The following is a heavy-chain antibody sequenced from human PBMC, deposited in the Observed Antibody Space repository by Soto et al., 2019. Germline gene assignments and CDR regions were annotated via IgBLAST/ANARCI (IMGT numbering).Heavy chain of an antibody. CDR1: GGSITSYY. V-gene: IGHV4-59*08. J-gene: IGHJ5*02. D-gene: IGHD3-16*01. Sequence: QGQLQESGPGLVKPSETLSLTCTVSGGSITSYYWNWIRQPPGKGLEWIGYVYYTGSTSYNPSLKTRVTISEDTSKNQFSLKLSSVTAADTAMYYCARASGGVPVTAKGFDTWGQGILVTVSS. CDR3: ARASGGVPVTAKGFDT. CDR2: VYYTGST.